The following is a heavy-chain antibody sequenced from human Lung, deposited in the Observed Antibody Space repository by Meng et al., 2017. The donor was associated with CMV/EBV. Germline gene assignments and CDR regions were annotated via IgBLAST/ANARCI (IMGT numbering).Heavy chain of an antibody. J-gene: IGHJ5*02. Sequence: SXXVSXKASGGTFSSYAISWVRQAPGQGLEWMGGIIPILGIANYAQKFQGRVTITADKSTSTAYMELSSLRSEDTAVYYCTSRTGTPKRGCNWFDPWGQGTLVTVSS. CDR1: GGTFSSYA. CDR2: IIPILGIA. CDR3: TSRTGTPKRGCNWFDP. D-gene: IGHD1-7*01. V-gene: IGHV1-69*10.